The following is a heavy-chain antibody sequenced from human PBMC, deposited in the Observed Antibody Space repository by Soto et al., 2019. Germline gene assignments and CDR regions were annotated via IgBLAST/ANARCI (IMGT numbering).Heavy chain of an antibody. D-gene: IGHD3-9*01. CDR2: IKQDGSEK. J-gene: IGHJ4*02. CDR3: ARDRTGSKLRYFDWLLYPLDY. CDR1: GFTSSSYW. V-gene: IGHV3-7*03. Sequence: PGGSLRLSCAASGFTSSSYWMSWVRQAPGKGLEWVANIKQDGSEKYYVDSVKGRFTISRDNAKNSLYLQMNSLRAEDTAVYYCARDRTGSKLRYFDWLLYPLDYWGQGTLVTVSS.